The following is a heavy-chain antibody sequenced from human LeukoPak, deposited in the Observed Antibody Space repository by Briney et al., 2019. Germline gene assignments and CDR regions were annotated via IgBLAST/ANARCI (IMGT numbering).Heavy chain of an antibody. CDR2: IYPGDSDT. CDR3: AARCCQNYYYYGMDV. Sequence: GESLKISCKGSGYSFTSYWIGWVRQMPGKGLGWMGIIYPGDSDTRYSPSFQGQVTISADKSVSTAYLQWSSLKASDIAMYYCAARCCQNYYYYGMDVWGQGTTVTVSS. J-gene: IGHJ6*02. V-gene: IGHV5-51*01. D-gene: IGHD2-15*01. CDR1: GYSFTSYW.